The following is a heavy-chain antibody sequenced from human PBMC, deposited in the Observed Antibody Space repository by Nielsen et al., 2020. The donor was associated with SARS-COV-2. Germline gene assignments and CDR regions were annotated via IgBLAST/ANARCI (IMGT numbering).Heavy chain of an antibody. V-gene: IGHV4-61*01. CDR2: IYYSGST. CDR1: GGSVSSGSYY. Sequence: SETLSLTCTVSGGSVSSGSYYWSWIRQPPGKGLEWIGYIYYSGSTNYNPSLKSRVTISVDTSKNQFSLKLSSVTAADTAVYYCARDPDPRTFDIWGQGTMVTVSS. J-gene: IGHJ3*02. CDR3: ARDPDPRTFDI.